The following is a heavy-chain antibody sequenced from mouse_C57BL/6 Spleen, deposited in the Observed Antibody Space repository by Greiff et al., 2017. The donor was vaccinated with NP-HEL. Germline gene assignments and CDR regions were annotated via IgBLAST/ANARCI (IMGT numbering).Heavy chain of an antibody. D-gene: IGHD2-3*01. CDR3: ADGYSWYFDV. Sequence: QVQLQQPGAELVKPGASVKLSCKASGYTFSSYWMQWVKQRPGQGLEWIGEIDPSDSYTNYNQKFKGKATLTVDTSSSTAYMQLSSLTSEDSAVYFCADGYSWYFDVWGTGTTVTVSS. CDR2: IDPSDSYT. CDR1: GYTFSSYW. V-gene: IGHV1-50*01. J-gene: IGHJ1*03.